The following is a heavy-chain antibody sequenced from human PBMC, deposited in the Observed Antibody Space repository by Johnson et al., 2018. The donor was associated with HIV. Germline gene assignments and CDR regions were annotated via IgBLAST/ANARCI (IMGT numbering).Heavy chain of an antibody. CDR2: ISYDAGHK. CDR1: GFTFSSYG. CDR3: AKDRGSPGTPAAFDI. V-gene: IGHV3-30*18. J-gene: IGHJ3*02. D-gene: IGHD1-7*01. Sequence: QVQLVESGGGVVQPGRSLRLSCAASGFTFSSYGMHWVRQAPGTGLEWVAVISYDAGHKYYADSVMGRFTISRDNSKNTLYLQMNSLRAEDTAVYYCAKDRGSPGTPAAFDIWGQGTMVTVSS.